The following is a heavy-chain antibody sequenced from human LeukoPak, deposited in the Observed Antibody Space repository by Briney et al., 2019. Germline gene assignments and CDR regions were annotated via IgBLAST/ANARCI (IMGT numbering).Heavy chain of an antibody. V-gene: IGHV1-2*02. CDR1: GYTFTGYY. CDR2: INPNSGGT. Sequence: ASVKVSCKASGYTFTGYYMHWVRQAPGQGLEWMGWINPNSGGTNYAQKFQGRVTMTRDTSISTAYMELSRLRSDDTAVYYCATDQAIVATITSWFDPWGQGTLVTVSS. CDR3: ATDQAIVATITSWFDP. J-gene: IGHJ5*02. D-gene: IGHD5-12*01.